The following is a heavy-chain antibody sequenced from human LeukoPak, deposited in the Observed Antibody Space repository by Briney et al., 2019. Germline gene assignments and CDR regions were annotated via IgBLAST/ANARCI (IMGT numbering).Heavy chain of an antibody. J-gene: IGHJ4*02. CDR3: SRDPYGSGKYNHFDY. Sequence: PGGSLRLSCATSGFTFGDFAMSWFRQAPGKGLEWVGVIRSKAYGGTAEYAASVRGRFTISRDDSKSIAYLQVNSLKTEDTAVYYCSRDPYGSGKYNHFDYWGQGTLVTVSS. D-gene: IGHD3-10*01. V-gene: IGHV3-49*03. CDR2: IRSKAYGGTA. CDR1: GFTFGDFA.